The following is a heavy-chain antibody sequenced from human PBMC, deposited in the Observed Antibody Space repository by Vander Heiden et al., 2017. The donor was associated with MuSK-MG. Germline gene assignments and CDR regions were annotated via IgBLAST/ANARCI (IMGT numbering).Heavy chain of an antibody. CDR3: AHSRFHVYGSVSYFWFDP. V-gene: IGHV2-5*02. CDR1: GFSLSTSGVG. J-gene: IGHJ5*02. Sequence: QITLKESGPTLLKPTQTLTLTCTLSGFSLSTSGVGVGRLRQPPGKALEWLARIYWDDDKRYMPSLKSRLTITKDTSKNQVVLTVTNMHRVDTATYYCAHSRFHVYGSVSYFWFDPWGQGTLVTVSS. D-gene: IGHD3-10*01. CDR2: IYWDDDK.